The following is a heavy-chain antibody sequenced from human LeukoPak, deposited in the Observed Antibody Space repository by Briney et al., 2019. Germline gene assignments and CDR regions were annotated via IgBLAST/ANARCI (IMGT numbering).Heavy chain of an antibody. D-gene: IGHD3-9*01. CDR2: ISGSGGST. CDR3: AKDLPDYDILTGKDDY. J-gene: IGHJ4*02. V-gene: IGHV3-23*01. Sequence: GGSLRLSCAASGFTFSSYDMSWVRQAPGKGLEWVSAISGSGGSTYYADSVKGRFTISRDNSKNTLYLQMNSLRAEDTAVYYRAKDLPDYDILTGKDDYWGQGTLVTVSS. CDR1: GFTFSSYD.